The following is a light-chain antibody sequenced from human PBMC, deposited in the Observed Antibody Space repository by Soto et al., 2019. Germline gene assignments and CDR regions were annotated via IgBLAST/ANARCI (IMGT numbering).Light chain of an antibody. J-gene: IGKJ2*01. CDR1: RSVSSRY. V-gene: IGKV3-20*01. Sequence: EIVLTQSPGTLSLSPGERATLSCRASRSVSSRYLAWYQQKAGQAPRLLISGASSRATGIPDRFSGSGSGTDFTLIISRLEPEDFAMYYCHQYGYSPITFGQGTKVEIK. CDR3: HQYGYSPIT. CDR2: GAS.